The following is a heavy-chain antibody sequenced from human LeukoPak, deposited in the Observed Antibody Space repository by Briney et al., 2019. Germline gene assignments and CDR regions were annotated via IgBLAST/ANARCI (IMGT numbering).Heavy chain of an antibody. Sequence: SETLSLTHTVSGGSISIYYWNWIRQPAGKGLEWIGRIFTSGITNYHPSLKSRVTMSVDTSKNQFSLNLSSVTAADTAVYYCARESSGTYYNPLGYMDVWGKGTTVTVSS. CDR3: ARESSGTYYNPLGYMDV. J-gene: IGHJ6*03. D-gene: IGHD3-10*01. V-gene: IGHV4-4*07. CDR1: GGSISIYY. CDR2: IFTSGIT.